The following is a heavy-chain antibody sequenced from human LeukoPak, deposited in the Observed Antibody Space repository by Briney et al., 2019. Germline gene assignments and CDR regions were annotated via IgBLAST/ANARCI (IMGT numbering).Heavy chain of an antibody. CDR2: IHYYETNK. CDR1: GFPFSSYG. J-gene: IGHJ5*02. CDR3: AKPVEPDSQTRLDP. Sequence: PGGSLRLSCAASGFPFSSYGMHWVRQAPGKGLEWVAFIHYYETNKYYADSVKGRFTISRDNSKNTLYLQMNSLRTEDTAVYYCAKPVEPDSQTRLDPWGQGTLVTVSS. V-gene: IGHV3-30*02. D-gene: IGHD1-14*01.